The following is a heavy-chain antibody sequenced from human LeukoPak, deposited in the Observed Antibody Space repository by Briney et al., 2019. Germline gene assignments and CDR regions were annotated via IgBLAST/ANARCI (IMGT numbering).Heavy chain of an antibody. CDR3: ARESLPAIYYGSGSFFDY. V-gene: IGHV4-39*07. J-gene: IGHJ4*02. D-gene: IGHD3-10*01. CDR1: GGSISTSNYY. CDR2: IFYSGST. Sequence: SETLSLTCTVSGGSISTSNYYWGWIRQPPGKGLEWIGNIFYSGSTYYGPSLKSRLTISLDTSRNQFSLKLSSVTAADTAVYYCARESLPAIYYGSGSFFDYWGQGTLVTVSP.